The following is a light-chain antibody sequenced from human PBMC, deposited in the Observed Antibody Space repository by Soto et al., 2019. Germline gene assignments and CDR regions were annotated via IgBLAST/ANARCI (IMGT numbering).Light chain of an antibody. V-gene: IGKV1-9*01. J-gene: IGKJ4*01. CDR1: QRIXSY. CDR2: YAS. CDR3: QQLQSDPRT. Sequence: IQLTQSASTLSASGGDRATITCRASQRIXSYFARYEAKPGRAPKTLXAYASTLQRGGPSSFSGSGSVTDFTLTISSLHPEDFASYYCQQLQSDPRTFGGGTRLDIK.